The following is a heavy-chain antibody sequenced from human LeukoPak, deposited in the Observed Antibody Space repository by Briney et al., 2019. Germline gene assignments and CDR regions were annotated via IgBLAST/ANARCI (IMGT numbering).Heavy chain of an antibody. V-gene: IGHV3-9*03. Sequence: WNSGSIGYADSVKGRFTISRDNAKNSLYLQMNSLRAEDMALYYCAKGASFKLRFLDVVFDYWGQGTLVTVSS. D-gene: IGHD3-3*01. CDR2: WNSGSI. J-gene: IGHJ4*02. CDR3: AKGASFKLRFLDVVFDY.